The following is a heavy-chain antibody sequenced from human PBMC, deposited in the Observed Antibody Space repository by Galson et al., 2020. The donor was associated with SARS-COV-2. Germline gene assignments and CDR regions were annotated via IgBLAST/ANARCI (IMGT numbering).Heavy chain of an antibody. V-gene: IGHV1-69*11. CDR1: GGTYSSYS. D-gene: IGHD3-9*01. Sequence: SVKVSCKASGGTYSSYSLSWVRQAPGQGLEWMGRIIPMLNTTFYAHDLEGRVTITADESTSTTYLEMTSLKSDDTAVYYCAGIASKTGSDYWGHGTLVTVSS. J-gene: IGHJ4*01. CDR2: IIPMLNTT. CDR3: AGIASKTGSDY.